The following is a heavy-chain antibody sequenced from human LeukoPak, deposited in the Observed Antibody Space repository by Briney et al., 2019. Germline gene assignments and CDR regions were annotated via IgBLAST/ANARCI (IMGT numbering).Heavy chain of an antibody. D-gene: IGHD3-22*01. CDR2: IWYDGSNK. CDR1: GFTFSSYG. Sequence: PRGSLRLSCAASGFTFSSYGMHWVRQAPGKGLEWVAVIWYDGSNKYYADSVKGRFTISRDNSKNTLYLQMNSLRAEDTAVYYCARDPPAGWHSSGYQPSPPGDYWGQGTLVTVSS. V-gene: IGHV3-33*01. CDR3: ARDPPAGWHSSGYQPSPPGDY. J-gene: IGHJ4*02.